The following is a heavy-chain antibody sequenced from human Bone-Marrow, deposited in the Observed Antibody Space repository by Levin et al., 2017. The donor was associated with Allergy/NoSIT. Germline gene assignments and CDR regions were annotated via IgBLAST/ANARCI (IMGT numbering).Heavy chain of an antibody. J-gene: IGHJ6*02. D-gene: IGHD3-3*01. CDR2: ISGSRGRT. CDR3: ARSGGRSTFFGVAVPGYYGLDV. V-gene: IGHV3-23*01. CDR1: GFTFTEYG. Sequence: GGSLRLSCAASGFTFTEYGMSWVRQAPGKGLEWVSIISGSRGRTYYADSVKGRFTISGDTSRNTLYLEMNSLRAEDTALYYCARSGGRSTFFGVAVPGYYGLDVWGQGTTVTVSS.